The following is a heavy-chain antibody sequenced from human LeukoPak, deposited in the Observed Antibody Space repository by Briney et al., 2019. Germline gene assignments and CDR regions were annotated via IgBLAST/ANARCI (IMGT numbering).Heavy chain of an antibody. CDR2: ISSSGSTI. CDR3: AHLRDYYDSSGIDI. J-gene: IGHJ3*02. Sequence: GGSLGLSCAASGFTFSSYEMNWVRQAPGKGLGWVSYISSSGSTIYYADSVKGRFTISRDNAKNSLYLQMNSLRAEDTAVYYCAHLRDYYDSSGIDIWGQGTMVTVSS. D-gene: IGHD3-22*01. CDR1: GFTFSSYE. V-gene: IGHV3-48*03.